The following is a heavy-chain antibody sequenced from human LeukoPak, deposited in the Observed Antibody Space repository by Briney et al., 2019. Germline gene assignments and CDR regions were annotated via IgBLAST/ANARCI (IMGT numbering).Heavy chain of an antibody. CDR1: VYSFTNYG. Sequence: AAVKVSCKTSVYSFTNYGITGVRQAPGQGLDWMGWINPNSGGTNYAQKFQGRVTMTRDTSISTAYMELSRLRSDDTAVYYCARDYDFWSGYSDWGQGTLVTVSS. CDR2: INPNSGGT. J-gene: IGHJ4*02. V-gene: IGHV1-2*02. D-gene: IGHD3-3*01. CDR3: ARDYDFWSGYSD.